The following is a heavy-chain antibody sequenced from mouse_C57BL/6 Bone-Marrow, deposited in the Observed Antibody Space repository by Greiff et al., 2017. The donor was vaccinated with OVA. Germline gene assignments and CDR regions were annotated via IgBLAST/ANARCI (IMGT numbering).Heavy chain of an antibody. CDR1: GYAFTNYL. CDR2: INPGSGGT. CDR3: ARAGSFAY. Sequence: QVQLQQSGAELVRPGPSVKASCKASGYAFTNYLIEWVKQRPGQGLEWIGVINPGSGGTNYNEKFKGKATLTADKSSSTAYMQLSSLTSEDSAVYFCARAGSFAYWGQGTLVTVSA. J-gene: IGHJ3*01. V-gene: IGHV1-54*01.